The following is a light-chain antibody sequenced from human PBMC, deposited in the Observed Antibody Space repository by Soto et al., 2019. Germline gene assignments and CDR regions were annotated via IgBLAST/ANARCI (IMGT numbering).Light chain of an antibody. V-gene: IGKV3-11*01. CDR3: QQSSNWPKDT. CDR2: DAS. J-gene: IGKJ2*01. CDR1: QSVSSY. Sequence: EIVLTQSPATLSLSPGERATLSCRASQSVSSYLAWYQQKPGQAPRLLIYDASNRATGIPARFSGSGSGTDFTLTISSLEPEDVAVYYCQQSSNWPKDTFCQGTKLEIK.